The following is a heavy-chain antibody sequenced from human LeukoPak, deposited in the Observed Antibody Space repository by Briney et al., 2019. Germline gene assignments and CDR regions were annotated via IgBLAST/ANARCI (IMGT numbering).Heavy chain of an antibody. CDR3: ARSDSIIRWFDP. V-gene: IGHV4-4*07. Sequence: SETLSLTCNVSGASISSYYRSWIRQPAGKGLEWIGRIYISGTTNYNPSLKSRVTMSVDTSKNQFSLKLNSVTAADTAVYYCARSDSIIRWFDPWGQGTLVTVSS. CDR1: GASISSYY. CDR2: IYISGTT. D-gene: IGHD4-11*01. J-gene: IGHJ5*02.